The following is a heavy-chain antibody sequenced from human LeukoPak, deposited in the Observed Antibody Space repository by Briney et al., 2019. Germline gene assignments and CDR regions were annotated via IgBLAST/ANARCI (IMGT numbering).Heavy chain of an antibody. J-gene: IGHJ4*02. Sequence: GGSLRLSCSASGFTVSSYSMNWVRHAPGKGREWGASISSGSSYIYYAASVTSRLTISRDKAKNSLYLQMNSLRAEDTAVYYCARDLMYNWNGEEIVDYWGQGNLVTVSS. CDR3: ARDLMYNWNGEEIVDY. D-gene: IGHD1-20*01. CDR1: GFTVSSYS. V-gene: IGHV3-21*01. CDR2: ISSGSSYI.